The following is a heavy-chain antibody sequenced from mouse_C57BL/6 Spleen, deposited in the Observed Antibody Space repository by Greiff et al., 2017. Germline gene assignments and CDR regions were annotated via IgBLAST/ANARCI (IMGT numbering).Heavy chain of an antibody. V-gene: IGHV1-69*01. CDR1: GYTFTSYW. CDR2: IDPSDSST. D-gene: IGHD2-14*01. CDR3: TRGVQRYHAMDY. Sequence: VQLQQPGAELVMPGASVKLSCKASGYTFTSYWMHWVKQRPGQGLEWIGEIDPSDSSTNYNQKFKGKATLTVDKSSSTAYMKRRSLTSEDTAVYYCTRGVQRYHAMDYWGQGTSVTVSA. J-gene: IGHJ4*01.